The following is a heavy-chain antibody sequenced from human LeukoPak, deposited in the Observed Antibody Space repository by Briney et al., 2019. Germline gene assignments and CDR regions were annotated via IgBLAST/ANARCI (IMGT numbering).Heavy chain of an antibody. Sequence: GGSLRLSCAASGFTVSSNYMSWVRQAPGKGLEWVSVIYSGGSTYYADSVKGRFTISRDNSKNTLYLQMNSLRAEDTAVYYCARELHLDGSGYYEVGYFDYWGQGTLVTVSS. CDR2: IYSGGST. CDR1: GFTVSSNY. CDR3: ARELHLDGSGYYEVGYFDY. D-gene: IGHD3-22*01. V-gene: IGHV3-53*01. J-gene: IGHJ4*02.